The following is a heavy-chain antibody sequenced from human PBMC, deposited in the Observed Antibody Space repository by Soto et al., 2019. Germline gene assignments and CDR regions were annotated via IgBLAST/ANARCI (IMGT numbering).Heavy chain of an antibody. CDR2: IYYSGNT. Sequence: QVQLQESGPGLVKPSETLSLTCTVSGGSISSYYWSWVRQPPGKGLEWIGYIYYSGNTNYNSSLRSRGTISLDTSKNQFSLKLSSVTAADTAVYYCARGQSTWHYWGQGTLVTVSS. V-gene: IGHV4-59*08. CDR1: GGSISSYY. CDR3: ARGQSTWHY. J-gene: IGHJ4*02.